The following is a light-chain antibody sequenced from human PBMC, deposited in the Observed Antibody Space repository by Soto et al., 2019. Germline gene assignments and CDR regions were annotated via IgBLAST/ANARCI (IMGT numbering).Light chain of an antibody. J-gene: IGLJ1*01. Sequence: SYELTQPPSVSVAPGQTARIACGGTSIGTKSVHWYQQRPGQAPVLVIYYDSDRPSGIPERFSGSNSGNTATLTISRVEAGDEADYFCQVWDISSGHYVFGTGTQVTVL. CDR2: YDS. CDR1: SIGTKS. CDR3: QVWDISSGHYV. V-gene: IGLV3-21*04.